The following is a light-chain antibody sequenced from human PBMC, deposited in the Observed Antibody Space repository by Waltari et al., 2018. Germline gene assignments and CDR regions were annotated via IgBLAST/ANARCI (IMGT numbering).Light chain of an antibody. CDR3: LQDYSYPWT. Sequence: AIQMTQSPSSLSASVGDRVTITCRASQGIRNELGWYQLRPGKAPILLMYAACSVQNGVQSRFSGSGSGAGFSLTISSLQPQDFGTYYCLQDYSYPWTFGQGTNVEIK. CDR2: AAC. V-gene: IGKV1-6*01. CDR1: QGIRNE. J-gene: IGKJ1*01.